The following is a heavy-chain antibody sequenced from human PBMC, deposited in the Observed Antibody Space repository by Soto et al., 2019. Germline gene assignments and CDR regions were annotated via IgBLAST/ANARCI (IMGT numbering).Heavy chain of an antibody. J-gene: IGHJ3*02. CDR2: IKSKADGGTI. CDR3: TKDMRHDSGWKGAFDI. CDR1: GFTFTDAW. D-gene: IGHD6-19*01. Sequence: EVQLVESGGGLVTPGGSLRLSCAASGFTFTDAWMNWVRQAPGKGLEWVGRIKSKADGGTIDYAAPVKDRFSMSREDSKNTLYLEVNSLKTEDTAVYYCTKDMRHDSGWKGAFDIWGQGTMVTVSS. V-gene: IGHV3-15*01.